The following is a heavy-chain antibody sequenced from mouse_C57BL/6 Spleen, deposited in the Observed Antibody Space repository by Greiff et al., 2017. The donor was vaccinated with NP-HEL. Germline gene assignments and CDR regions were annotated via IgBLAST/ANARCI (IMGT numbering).Heavy chain of an antibody. V-gene: IGHV5-16*01. Sequence: EVKLVESEGGLVQPGSSMKLSCTASGFTFSDYYMAWVRQVPEKGLEWVANINYDGSSTYYLDSLKSRFIISRDNAKHILYLQMSSLKSEDTATYYCARDDDYLDYWGQGTTLTVSS. CDR2: INYDGSST. CDR1: GFTFSDYY. CDR3: ARDDDYLDY. J-gene: IGHJ2*01. D-gene: IGHD2-3*01.